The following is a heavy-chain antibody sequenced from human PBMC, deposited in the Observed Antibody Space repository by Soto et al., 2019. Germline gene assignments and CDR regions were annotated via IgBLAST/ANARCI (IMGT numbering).Heavy chain of an antibody. J-gene: IGHJ4*02. CDR1: GFSLTTGGVG. D-gene: IGHD2-2*01. CDR2: IYGDDAK. V-gene: IGHV2-5*02. CDR3: AHKHAATWLFDY. Sequence: SGPTLVNPTQTLTLTCTFSGFSLTTGGVGVGWICQPPGKAPEWLALIYGDDAKRFKPSLKNRLSITRDNSRNEVVLTMTNMDPVDTATFFCAHKHAATWLFDYWGQGILVTVSS.